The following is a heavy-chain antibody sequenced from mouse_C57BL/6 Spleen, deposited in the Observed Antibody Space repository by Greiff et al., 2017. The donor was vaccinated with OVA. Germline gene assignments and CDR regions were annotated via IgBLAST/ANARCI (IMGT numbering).Heavy chain of an antibody. CDR2: INPNNGGT. CDR1: GYTFTDYY. Sequence: EVQLQQSGPELVKPGASVKISCKASGYTFTDYYMNWVKQSPGQSLEWIGDINPNNGGTSYNQKFKGKATLTVDKSSSTAYMELRSLTSEDAAVYYCAREGDCSAWFAYWGQGTLVTVSA. V-gene: IGHV1-26*01. J-gene: IGHJ3*01. CDR3: AREGDCSAWFAY.